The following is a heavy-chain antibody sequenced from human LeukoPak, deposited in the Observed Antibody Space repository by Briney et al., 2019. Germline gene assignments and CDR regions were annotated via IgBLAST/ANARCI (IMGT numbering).Heavy chain of an antibody. CDR2: IIPILGTA. Sequence: ASVKVSCKASGGTFSSYAIRWVRQAPGQGLEWMGGIIPILGTANYAQKFQGRVTIATDESTSTAYMQLSSLGSEDTAVYYCTRGPVGAAAGLVPDDSYYYYMDVWGKGTTVTVSS. J-gene: IGHJ6*03. D-gene: IGHD6-13*01. V-gene: IGHV1-69*05. CDR3: TRGPVGAAAGLVPDDSYYYYMDV. CDR1: GGTFSSYA.